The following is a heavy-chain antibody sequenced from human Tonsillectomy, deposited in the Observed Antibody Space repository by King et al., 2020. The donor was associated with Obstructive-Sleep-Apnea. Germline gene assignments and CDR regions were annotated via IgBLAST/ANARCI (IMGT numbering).Heavy chain of an antibody. CDR2: ISPYSGNT. Sequence: VQLVESGAEVKKPGASVTVSCKASGYTFIHYGITWVRQAPGHGPEWMGWISPYSGNTNYTHKLQGRVTMTTDTSTMTAYMELRSLRSDDTAVYYCAREGPSQGAGELGYWGQGTLVTVSS. V-gene: IGHV1-18*04. CDR1: GYTFIHYG. CDR3: AREGPSQGAGELGY. D-gene: IGHD6-19*01. J-gene: IGHJ4*02.